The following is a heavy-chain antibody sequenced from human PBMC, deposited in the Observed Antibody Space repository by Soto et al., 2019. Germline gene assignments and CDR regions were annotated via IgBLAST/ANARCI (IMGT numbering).Heavy chain of an antibody. CDR1: GGSISSYY. Sequence: SETLSLTCTVSGGSISSYYWSWIRQPPGKGLEWIGYIYYSGSTNYNPSLKSRVTISVDTSKNQFSLKLSSVTAADTAVYYCARGGAFAGYCSSTSCQPRGPERLIYGMDVWGQGTTVTVSS. V-gene: IGHV4-59*01. J-gene: IGHJ6*02. CDR3: ARGGAFAGYCSSTSCQPRGPERLIYGMDV. D-gene: IGHD2-2*01. CDR2: IYYSGST.